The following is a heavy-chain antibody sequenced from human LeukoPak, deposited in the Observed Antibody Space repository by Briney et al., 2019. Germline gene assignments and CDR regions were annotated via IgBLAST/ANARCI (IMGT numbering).Heavy chain of an antibody. CDR2: IYYSGST. CDR3: WRGGVLEYSSSPWDY. CDR1: RGSLRSSSYY. J-gene: IGHJ4*02. Sequence: SETLSLTCTVSRGSLRSSSYYWGWIRQPPGKGLEWIGSIYYSGSTYYNPSLKSRVTISVDTSKNQFSLKLSSSPEMETALYYNWRGGVLEYSSSPWDYWGQGTLVTVSS. D-gene: IGHD6-6*01. V-gene: IGHV4-39*01.